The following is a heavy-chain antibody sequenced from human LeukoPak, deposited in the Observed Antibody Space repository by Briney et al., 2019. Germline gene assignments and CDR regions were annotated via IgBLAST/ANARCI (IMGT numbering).Heavy chain of an antibody. J-gene: IGHJ4*02. CDR3: ARSLTFGGLIAYYDY. CDR2: INPSGGST. V-gene: IGHV1-46*01. CDR1: GYTFTSYY. Sequence: ASVKVSCKASGYTFTSYYMHWVRQAPGQGLEWMGIINPSGGSTSYAQKFQGRVTMTRDTSTSTVYMELSSLRSEDTAVYYCARSLTFGGLIAYYDYWGQGTLVTVSS. D-gene: IGHD3-16*02.